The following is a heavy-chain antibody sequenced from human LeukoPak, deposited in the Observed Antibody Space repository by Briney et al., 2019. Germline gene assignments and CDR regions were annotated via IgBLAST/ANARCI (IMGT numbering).Heavy chain of an antibody. Sequence: GESLKISCKAPGYSFTNYWIGWVRQMPGKGLEWMGNIYPGDSDTRYSPSFQGQVIISADKSISTAYLQWSSLEASDSAMYYCARGREFHRRSFDSWGQGTLLTVSS. V-gene: IGHV5-51*01. CDR1: GYSFTNYW. J-gene: IGHJ4*02. CDR2: IYPGDSDT. D-gene: IGHD3-10*01. CDR3: ARGREFHRRSFDS.